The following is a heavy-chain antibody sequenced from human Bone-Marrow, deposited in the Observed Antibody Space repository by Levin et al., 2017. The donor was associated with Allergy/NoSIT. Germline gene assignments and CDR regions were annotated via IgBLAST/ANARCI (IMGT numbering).Heavy chain of an antibody. CDR2: ISYDGVKK. V-gene: IGHV3-30*18. J-gene: IGHJ6*03. D-gene: IGHD5-12*01. CDR3: AKSGFDSYYYMDV. CDR1: RFSFSIYG. Sequence: SCAASRFSFSIYGMHWVRQAPGKGLEWVTFISYDGVKKYYADSVKGRFTISRDNSKSTLYLHMNSLRTDDTAVYYCAKSGFDSYYYMDVWGKGTTVTVSS.